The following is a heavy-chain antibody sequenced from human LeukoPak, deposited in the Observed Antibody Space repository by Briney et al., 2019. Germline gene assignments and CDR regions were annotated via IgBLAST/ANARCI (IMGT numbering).Heavy chain of an antibody. CDR3: ARLGDRETTPEGNFDY. D-gene: IGHD3-16*01. CDR2: ICHSGST. CDR1: GYSISSGYY. Sequence: SETLSLTCAVSGYSISSGYYWGWIRQPPGKGLEWIGSICHSGSTYYNPSLKSRVTISVDTSKNQFSLKLSSVTAADTAVYYCARLGDRETTPEGNFDYWGQGTLVTVSS. V-gene: IGHV4-38-2*01. J-gene: IGHJ4*02.